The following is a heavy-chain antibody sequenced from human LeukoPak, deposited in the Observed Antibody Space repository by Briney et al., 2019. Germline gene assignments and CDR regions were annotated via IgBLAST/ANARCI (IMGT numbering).Heavy chain of an antibody. Sequence: SETLSLTCAVYGGSFSGYYWSWIRQPPGKGLEWIGEINHSGSTNYNPSLKSRVTISVDTSKNQFSLKLSSVTAADTAVYYCARHAIAVAGTNYWGQGTLVTVSS. CDR2: INHSGST. D-gene: IGHD6-19*01. J-gene: IGHJ4*02. V-gene: IGHV4-34*01. CDR3: ARHAIAVAGTNY. CDR1: GGSFSGYY.